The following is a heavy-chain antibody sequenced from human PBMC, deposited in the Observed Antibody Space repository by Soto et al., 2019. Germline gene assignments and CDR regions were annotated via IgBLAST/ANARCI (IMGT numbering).Heavy chain of an antibody. CDR3: AKDISYDSTTADY. Sequence: PGGSLRLSCAASGFTFSSYGMHWVRQAPGKGLEWVAVISYDGSNKYYADSVKGRFTISRDNSKNTLYLQMNSLRAEDTAVYYCAKDISYDSTTADYWGQGTLVTVPS. D-gene: IGHD3-22*01. CDR1: GFTFSSYG. J-gene: IGHJ4*02. V-gene: IGHV3-30*18. CDR2: ISYDGSNK.